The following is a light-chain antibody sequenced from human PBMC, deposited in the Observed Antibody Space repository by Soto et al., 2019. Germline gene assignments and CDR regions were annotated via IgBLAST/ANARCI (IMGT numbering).Light chain of an antibody. Sequence: DIQMTQSPSTLSAFVGDRVTITCRASQRISTWLAWYKQKPGKAPTLLIYDASSLESGVPSRFSGSGSGTEFTLTISSLQPDDFATYYCQHYNSYGTFGQGTKVDIK. V-gene: IGKV1-5*01. CDR2: DAS. CDR3: QHYNSYGT. CDR1: QRISTW. J-gene: IGKJ1*01.